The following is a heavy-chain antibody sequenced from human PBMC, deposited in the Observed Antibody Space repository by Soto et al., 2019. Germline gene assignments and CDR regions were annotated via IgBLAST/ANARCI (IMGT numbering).Heavy chain of an antibody. CDR3: ARGPLCSGGSCYLDAFDI. V-gene: IGHV1-46*01. Sequence: SCKPSVYSFTTYYIHSFRQSPGPGLAWMAIINPNGGSTNYAQKFQGRVTVTRDMSASTAYMELSSLRSEDTAVYYCARGPLCSGGSCYLDAFDIWGQGTMVTVSS. CDR1: VYSFTTYY. CDR2: INPNGGST. J-gene: IGHJ3*02. D-gene: IGHD2-15*01.